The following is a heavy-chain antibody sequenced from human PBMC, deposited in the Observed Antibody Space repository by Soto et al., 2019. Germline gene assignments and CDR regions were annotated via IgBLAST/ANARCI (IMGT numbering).Heavy chain of an antibody. CDR3: ASHGYSGYDWGYYFYGMDV. CDR2: ISAYNGNT. J-gene: IGHJ6*02. D-gene: IGHD5-12*01. V-gene: IGHV1-18*01. CDR1: GYTFTSYG. Sequence: ASVKVSCKASGYTFTSYGISWVRQAPGQGLEWMGWISAYNGNTNYAQKLQGRVTMTTDTSTSTAYMELRSLRSDDTAVYYCASHGYSGYDWGYYFYGMDVWGQGTTVTVSS.